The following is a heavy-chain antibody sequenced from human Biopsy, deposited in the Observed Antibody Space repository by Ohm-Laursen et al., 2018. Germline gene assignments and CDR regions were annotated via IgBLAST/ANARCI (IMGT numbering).Heavy chain of an antibody. D-gene: IGHD1-26*01. V-gene: IGHV4-31*03. Sequence: PSETLSLTCTVSGVSISVDGYYWAWIRQLPGKGLDWIGYIYHSGTTYYNPSLKSRLTMSVDTSKNEFSLRLRSVTAADTAAYFCATFRASWDTTQGGDYWGQGTLVTVSS. CDR1: GVSISVDGYY. CDR2: IYHSGTT. CDR3: ATFRASWDTTQGGDY. J-gene: IGHJ4*02.